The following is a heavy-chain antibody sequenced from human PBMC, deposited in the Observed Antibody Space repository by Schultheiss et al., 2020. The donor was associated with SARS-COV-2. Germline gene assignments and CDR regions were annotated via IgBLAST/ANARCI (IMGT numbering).Heavy chain of an antibody. CDR1: GFTVSSNY. J-gene: IGHJ5*02. CDR2: ILLGGGT. Sequence: GGSLRLSCAASGFTVSSNYMSWVRQAPGKGLEWVSVILLGGGTYYADSVKGRFTMSRDTSKNTVYLQMNSLRVDDTAMYYCASERGSGTYRGWFDPWGQGTLVTVSS. CDR3: ASERGSGTYRGWFDP. D-gene: IGHD3-16*02. V-gene: IGHV3-53*01.